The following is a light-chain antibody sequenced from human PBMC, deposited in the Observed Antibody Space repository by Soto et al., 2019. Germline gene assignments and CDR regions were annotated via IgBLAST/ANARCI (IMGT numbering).Light chain of an antibody. CDR1: SSDVGTQNY. CDR3: LSYTSSYTVV. J-gene: IGLJ2*01. CDR2: EVS. V-gene: IGLV2-14*01. Sequence: QSALTQPPSVSGSPGQSVTISCTGTSSDVGTQNYVSWYQQHPDKAPKLMIYEVSDRPSGVSNRFSGSKSGNTASLTISGVQAEDEADYYCLSYTSSYTVVFGGGTKVTVL.